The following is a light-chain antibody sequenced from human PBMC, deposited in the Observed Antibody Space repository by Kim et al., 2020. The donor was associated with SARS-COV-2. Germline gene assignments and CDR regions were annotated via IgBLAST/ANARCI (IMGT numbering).Light chain of an antibody. Sequence: VSPGQTASITCSGDRLGDKYACWYQQKPGQSPVLVIYQDSKRPSGIPERFSGSNSGNTATLTISGTQAMDEADYYCQAWDSSTYVFGTGTKVTVL. J-gene: IGLJ1*01. CDR3: QAWDSSTYV. CDR1: RLGDKY. V-gene: IGLV3-1*01. CDR2: QDS.